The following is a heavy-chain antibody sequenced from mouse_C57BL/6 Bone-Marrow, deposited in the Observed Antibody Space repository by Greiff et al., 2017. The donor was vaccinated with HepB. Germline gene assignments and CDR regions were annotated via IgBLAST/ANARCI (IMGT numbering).Heavy chain of an antibody. CDR2: IDPENGDT. Sequence: EVQLQQSGAELVRPGASVKLSCTASGFNIKDDYMHWVKQRPEQGLEWIGWIDPENGDTEYASKFQGKATITADTSSNTAYLQLNSLTSEDTAVYYCTTAGPFAYWGQGTLVTVSA. J-gene: IGHJ3*01. CDR3: TTAGPFAY. CDR1: GFNIKDDY. V-gene: IGHV14-4*01.